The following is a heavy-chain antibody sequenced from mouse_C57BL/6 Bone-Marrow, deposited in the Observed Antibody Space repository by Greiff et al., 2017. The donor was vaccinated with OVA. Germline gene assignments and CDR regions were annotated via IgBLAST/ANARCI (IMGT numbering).Heavy chain of an antibody. V-gene: IGHV1-50*01. CDR3: ACYTGGFAY. Sequence: VQLQQPGAELVKPGASVKLSCKASGYTFTSYWMQWVKQRPGQGLEWIGEIDPSDSYTNYNQKFKGKATLTVDTSSSTAYMQLSSLTSEDSAVYYCACYTGGFAYWGQGTLVTVSA. CDR2: IDPSDSYT. CDR1: GYTFTSYW. D-gene: IGHD4-1*01. J-gene: IGHJ3*01.